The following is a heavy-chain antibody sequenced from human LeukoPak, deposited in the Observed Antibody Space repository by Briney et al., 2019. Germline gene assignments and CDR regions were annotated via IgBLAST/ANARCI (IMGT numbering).Heavy chain of an antibody. CDR1: GASVSSGSYY. CDR2: IYYSGST. D-gene: IGHD5-24*01. J-gene: IGHJ3*02. V-gene: IGHV4-61*01. CDR3: ASTSNYAFNI. Sequence: SETLSLTCTVSGASVSSGSYYWSWIRQPPGKGLEWIGYIYYSGSTNSNPSLKSRVTISVDTSKNQFSLKVRSVTAADTAVYYCASTSNYAFNIWGQGTMVTVSS.